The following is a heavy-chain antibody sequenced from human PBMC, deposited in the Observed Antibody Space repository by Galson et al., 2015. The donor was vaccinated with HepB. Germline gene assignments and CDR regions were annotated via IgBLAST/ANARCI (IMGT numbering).Heavy chain of an antibody. J-gene: IGHJ4*02. CDR2: ISYDGGNK. Sequence: SLRLSCAASGFTFSSYGMHWVRQAPGKGLEWVAVISYDGGNKYYADSVKGRFTISRDNSKNTLYLQMNSLRAEDTAVYYCAKVGIAVAGDFDYWGQGTLVTVSS. CDR3: AKVGIAVAGDFDY. D-gene: IGHD6-19*01. V-gene: IGHV3-30*18. CDR1: GFTFSSYG.